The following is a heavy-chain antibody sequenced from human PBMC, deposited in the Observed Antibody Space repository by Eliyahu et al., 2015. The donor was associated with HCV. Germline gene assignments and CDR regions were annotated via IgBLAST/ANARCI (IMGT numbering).Heavy chain of an antibody. J-gene: IGHJ5*02. CDR1: XGSISSGGYY. V-gene: IGHV4-31*03. CDR2: IYYSGST. Sequence: QMQLQESGPGLVKPSQTLSLTCTVSXGSISSGGYYWSWIRQHPGKGLEWIGYIYYSGSTYYNPSLKSRVTISVDTSKNQFSLKLSSVTAADTAVYYCARVRFYGSGSSPSVWFDPWGQGTLVTVSS. CDR3: ARVRFYGSGSSPSVWFDP. D-gene: IGHD3-10*01.